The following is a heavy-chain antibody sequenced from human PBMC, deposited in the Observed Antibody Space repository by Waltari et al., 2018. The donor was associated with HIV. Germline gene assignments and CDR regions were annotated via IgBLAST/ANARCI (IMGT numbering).Heavy chain of an antibody. J-gene: IGHJ4*02. Sequence: QVQLQESGPGLVRPSETLSLTCTVSGDSVSSGSYYWKWIRQPPGKGLEWIGHIHNSGSIDYNPSLKIRVTISIDTSKSLFSLQLSSVTAADTAVYYCLRSHGGYWGQGTLVTVSS. V-gene: IGHV4-61*01. CDR1: GDSVSSGSYY. CDR3: LRSHGGY. CDR2: IHNSGSI.